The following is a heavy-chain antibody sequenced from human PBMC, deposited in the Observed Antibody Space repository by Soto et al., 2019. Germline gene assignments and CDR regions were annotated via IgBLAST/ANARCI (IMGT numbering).Heavy chain of an antibody. V-gene: IGHV5-51*01. J-gene: IGHJ4*02. CDR3: ARALYSSSMDFDY. CDR2: IYPGDSDT. Sequence: GESLKISCKGSGYSFTSYWIGWVRLMPGKGLEWMGIIYPGDSDTRYSPSFQGQVTISADKSISTAYLQWSSLKASDSAMYYCARALYSSSMDFDYWGQGTLVTVSS. CDR1: GYSFTSYW. D-gene: IGHD6-6*01.